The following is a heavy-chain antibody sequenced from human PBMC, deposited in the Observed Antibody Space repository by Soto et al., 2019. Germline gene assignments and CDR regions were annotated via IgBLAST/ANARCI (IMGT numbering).Heavy chain of an antibody. D-gene: IGHD4-17*01. V-gene: IGHV4-34*01. CDR1: GGSFSGYY. CDR2: INHSGST. Sequence: SETLSLTCAVYGGSFSGYYWSWIRQPPGKGREWIGEINHSGSTNYNPSLKSRVTISVDTSKNQFSLKLSSVTAADTAVYDCARGLWTPLTSNEDWGPGTRVNVAS. CDR3: ARGLWTPLTSNED. J-gene: IGHJ4*02.